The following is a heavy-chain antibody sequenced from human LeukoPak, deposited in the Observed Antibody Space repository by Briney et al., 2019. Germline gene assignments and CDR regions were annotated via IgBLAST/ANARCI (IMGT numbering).Heavy chain of an antibody. J-gene: IGHJ4*01. V-gene: IGHV4-39*01. CDR3: ARQYDFSSGYPLVDY. D-gene: IGHD3-3*01. CDR2: VYYSGST. Sequence: SETLSLTCTVSGGSISSSSYYWGWIRQPPGKGLEWNGSVYYSGSTYYNPSLKSRVTISVDTSKNQFSLKLSSVTAADTAVSYCARQYDFSSGYPLVDYGGQGTLVTVSP. CDR1: GGSISSSSYY.